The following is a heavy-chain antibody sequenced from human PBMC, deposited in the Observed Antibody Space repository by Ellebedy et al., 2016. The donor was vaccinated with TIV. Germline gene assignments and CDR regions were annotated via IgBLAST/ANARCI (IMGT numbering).Heavy chain of an antibody. CDR2: IHYSGST. J-gene: IGHJ3*02. V-gene: IGHV4-59*01. CDR1: GGSISSYY. CDR3: ARLKGSAMVLAAFDI. Sequence: MPSETLSLTCAVSGGSISSYYWSWIRQPPGKGLEWIAYIHYSGSTNYNPSLKSRVTISVDTSKNQFSLRLSSVTAADTAVYYCARLKGSAMVLAAFDIWGQGTMLTVSS. D-gene: IGHD5-18*01.